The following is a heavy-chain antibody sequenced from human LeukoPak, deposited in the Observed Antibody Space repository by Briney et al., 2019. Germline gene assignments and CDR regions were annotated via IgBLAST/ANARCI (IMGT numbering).Heavy chain of an antibody. D-gene: IGHD3-3*01. J-gene: IGHJ6*03. CDR3: ARGRFLKWLFPAYMDV. Sequence: SVKVSCKASGGTFSSYAISWVRQAPGQGLEWMGGIIPIFGTANYAQKFQGRVTITTDESTSTAYMELSSLRSEDTAVYYCARGRFLKWLFPAYMDVWGKGTTVTVSS. V-gene: IGHV1-69*05. CDR1: GGTFSSYA. CDR2: IIPIFGTA.